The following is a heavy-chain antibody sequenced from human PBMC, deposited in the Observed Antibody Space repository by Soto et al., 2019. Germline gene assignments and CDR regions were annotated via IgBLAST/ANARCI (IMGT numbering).Heavy chain of an antibody. CDR2: ITGSGGA. CDR1: GFTFSSYA. V-gene: IGHV3-23*01. J-gene: IGHJ4*02. Sequence: GGSLRLSCAASGFTFSSYAMTWVRQAPGKGLEWVSTITGSGGAYYADSAKGRFTISRDNSKNTLSLQMNSLRAEDTALYYCAKRLTSSSTLYYFDYWGQGTLVPGSS. D-gene: IGHD6-13*01. CDR3: AKRLTSSSTLYYFDY.